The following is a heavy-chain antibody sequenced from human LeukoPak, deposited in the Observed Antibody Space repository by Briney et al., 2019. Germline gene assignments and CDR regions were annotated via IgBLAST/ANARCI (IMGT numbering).Heavy chain of an antibody. J-gene: IGHJ4*02. CDR2: MNPNSGNT. CDR1: GYTFTSYD. CDR3: ATIVGASLDPSFDY. V-gene: IGHV1-8*01. D-gene: IGHD1-26*01. Sequence: GASVKVSCKASGYTFTSYDINWVRQATGQGLEWMGWMNPNSGNTGYAQKFQGRVTMTRNTSISTAYMELSSLRSEDTAVYYCATIVGASLDPSFDYWGQGTLVTVSS.